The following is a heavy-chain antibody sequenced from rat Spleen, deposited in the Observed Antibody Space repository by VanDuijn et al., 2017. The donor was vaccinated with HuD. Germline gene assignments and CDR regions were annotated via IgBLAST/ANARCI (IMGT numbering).Heavy chain of an antibody. Sequence: VQLKESGPGLVQPSQTLSLTCTVSGFSLTDYSVHWVRQPPGKGLEWMGVMWSGGSTAYNSALKSRLSISRDTSKRQVFLNINSLQTADTAIYYCTRRGITPYYVMDAWGQGASVTVSS. CDR2: MWSGGST. CDR3: TRRGITPYYVMDA. CDR1: GFSLTDYS. J-gene: IGHJ4*01. D-gene: IGHD1-4*01. V-gene: IGHV2S63*01.